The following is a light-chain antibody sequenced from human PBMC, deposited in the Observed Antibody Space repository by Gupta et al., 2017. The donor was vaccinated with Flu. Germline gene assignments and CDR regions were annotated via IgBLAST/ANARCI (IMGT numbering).Light chain of an antibody. V-gene: IGKV4-1*01. CDR2: WAS. J-gene: IGKJ4*01. CDR3: QQYHSPPLT. CDR1: QSVLYTYNNKNN. Sequence: DIVMTQSPDSLAVSLGEGATINCKSSQSVLYTYNNKNNLAWYQQKPGQPPKLLIYWASSREAGVPDRFSASGSGTDFTLTISSLQAEDVAVYYCQQYHSPPLTFGGGTKVVI.